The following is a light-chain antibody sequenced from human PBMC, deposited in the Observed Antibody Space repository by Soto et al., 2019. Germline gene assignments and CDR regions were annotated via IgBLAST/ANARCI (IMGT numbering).Light chain of an antibody. J-gene: IGKJ1*01. Sequence: DIQMTQSPSTLYASVGDRVSITCRASQRADRYLAWYQQKPGKAPQLLIYDSSRLESGVPSRFSGSGSGTEFTLTISSLQTDDFKTFYCQEYRDYTWTFGQGTKVEV. CDR1: QRADRY. CDR3: QEYRDYTWT. CDR2: DSS. V-gene: IGKV1-5*01.